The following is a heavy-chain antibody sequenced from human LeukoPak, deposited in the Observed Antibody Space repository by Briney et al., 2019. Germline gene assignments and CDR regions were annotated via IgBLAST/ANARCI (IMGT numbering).Heavy chain of an antibody. Sequence: GASVKVSCKASGYTFTSYRMHWVRQAPGQGLEWMGIINPSDGSATYAQKLQGRVTMTRDTSTTTVYMELSSLRFEDTAEYYCARGLGSGSYYGYWGQGTLVTVSS. D-gene: IGHD3-10*01. CDR2: INPSDGSA. CDR3: ARGLGSGSYYGY. J-gene: IGHJ4*02. V-gene: IGHV1-46*01. CDR1: GYTFTSYR.